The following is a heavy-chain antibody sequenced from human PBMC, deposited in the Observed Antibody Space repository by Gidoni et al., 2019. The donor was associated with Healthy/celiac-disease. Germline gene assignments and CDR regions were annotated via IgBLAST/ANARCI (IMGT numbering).Heavy chain of an antibody. CDR3: AKEHPAYCGGDCPDAFDI. D-gene: IGHD2-21*02. V-gene: IGHV3-30*18. Sequence: QVQLVESGGGVVQPGRSLRLSCAASGFTFSSYCMHWVRQAPGKGLEWVAVISYDGSNKYYADSVKGRFTISRDNSKNTLYLQMNSLRAEDTAVYYCAKEHPAYCGGDCPDAFDIWGQGTMVTVSS. J-gene: IGHJ3*02. CDR2: ISYDGSNK. CDR1: GFTFSSYC.